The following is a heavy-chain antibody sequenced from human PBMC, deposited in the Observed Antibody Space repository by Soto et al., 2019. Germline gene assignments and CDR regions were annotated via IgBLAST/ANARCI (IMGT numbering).Heavy chain of an antibody. J-gene: IGHJ5*01. V-gene: IGHV4-59*08. D-gene: IGHD4-17*01. CDR1: GGSINLYY. CDR2: ISYSGSSI. CDR3: ARRQAGDYGHWFYS. Sequence: SETLSLTCTVSGGSINLYYWSWLRQPPGKGLEWVASISYSGSSINYSPSLKSRVTISVDTSNNHFSLKVNSVTASDTAVYYCARRQAGDYGHWFYSWGQGILVPVSS.